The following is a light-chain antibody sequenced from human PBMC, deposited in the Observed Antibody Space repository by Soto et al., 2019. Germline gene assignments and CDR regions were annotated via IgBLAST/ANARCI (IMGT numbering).Light chain of an antibody. J-gene: IGKJ5*01. CDR2: AAS. Sequence: DIQMTQSPSSVSASVGDRVTITCRASQDISTWLAWYQQKPGKAPKLLIYAASSLFSGVPSRFSGSGSGTDFTLTIRSLQPEDFATYYCQQADSLPLVTFGQGTQREIK. V-gene: IGKV1-12*01. CDR3: QQADSLPLVT. CDR1: QDISTW.